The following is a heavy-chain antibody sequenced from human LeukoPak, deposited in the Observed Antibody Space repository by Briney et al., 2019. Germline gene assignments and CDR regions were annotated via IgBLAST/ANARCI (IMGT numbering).Heavy chain of an antibody. V-gene: IGHV4-39*07. Sequence: SETLSLTCTVSGGSISTTSYFWAWIRQPPGEGLEWIGSIYYSGTTYFNSSLKSRVTISVERSKDHFSLKLSSVTVADTALYYCARVYSRTHNWFDTWGQGIQVTVSS. D-gene: IGHD6-13*01. J-gene: IGHJ5*02. CDR2: IYYSGTT. CDR3: ARVYSRTHNWFDT. CDR1: GGSISTTSYF.